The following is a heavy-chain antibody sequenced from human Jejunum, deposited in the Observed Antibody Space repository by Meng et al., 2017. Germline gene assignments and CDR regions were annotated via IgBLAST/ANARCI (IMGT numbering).Heavy chain of an antibody. CDR2: INTDNGDT. J-gene: IGHJ4*02. Sequence: QVKLVQAAAEGKGPGASVKVSCKASGYIFKNYAMQWVRQAPGQRLDWIGWINTDNGDTQYSQTFQGRVTITRDTSASTTYMELSSLRSEDTAVYFCARERQTSGEDYWGQGTLVTVSS. V-gene: IGHV1-3*04. CDR1: GYIFKNYA. CDR3: ARERQTSGEDY. D-gene: IGHD2-15*01.